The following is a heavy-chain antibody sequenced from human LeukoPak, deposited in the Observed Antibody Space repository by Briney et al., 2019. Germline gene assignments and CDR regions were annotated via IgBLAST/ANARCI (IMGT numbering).Heavy chain of an antibody. CDR1: GFTFSSYS. J-gene: IGHJ4*02. V-gene: IGHV3-21*01. Sequence: PGGSLRLSCAASGFTFSSYSMNWVRQAPGEGLEWVSSISSSSSYIYYADSVKGRFTISRDNAKNSLYLQMDSLRAEDTAVYYCATDSPETAAFDYWGQGTLVTVSS. D-gene: IGHD1-1*01. CDR3: ATDSPETAAFDY. CDR2: ISSSSSYI.